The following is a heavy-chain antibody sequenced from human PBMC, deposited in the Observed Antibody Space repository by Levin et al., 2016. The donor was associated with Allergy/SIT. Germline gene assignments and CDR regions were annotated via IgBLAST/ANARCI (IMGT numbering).Heavy chain of an antibody. V-gene: IGHV3-49*02. J-gene: IGHJ6*02. CDR3: SRVVGVMYLSDYYGMDV. CDR2: IRSKPYGGTT. Sequence: WIRQPPGKGLEWVGFIRSKPYGGTTEYVASVKGRFTISRDDSKSIAYLQMNSLKTEDTAVFYCSRVVGVMYLSDYYGMDVWGRGTPVTVSS. D-gene: IGHD3-16*01.